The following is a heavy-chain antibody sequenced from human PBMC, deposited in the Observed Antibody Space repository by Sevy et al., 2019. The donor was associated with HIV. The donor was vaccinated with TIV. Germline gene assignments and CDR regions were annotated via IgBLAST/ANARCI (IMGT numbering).Heavy chain of an antibody. CDR2: IYYSGST. D-gene: IGHD2-2*01. CDR1: GGSISSYY. CDR3: ARVGVVVPAARRGYYYYYGMDV. V-gene: IGHV4-59*01. J-gene: IGHJ6*02. Sequence: SETLSITCTVSGGSISSYYWSWIRQPPGKGLEWIGYIYYSGSTNYNPSLKSRVTISVDTSKNQFSLKLSSVTAADTAVYYCARVGVVVPAARRGYYYYYGMDVWGQGTTVTVSS.